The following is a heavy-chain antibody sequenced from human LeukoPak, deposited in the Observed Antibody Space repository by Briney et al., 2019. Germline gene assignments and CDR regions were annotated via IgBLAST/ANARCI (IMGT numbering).Heavy chain of an antibody. CDR2: IYPGDSDT. CDR3: ARRVKPSCGSTSCSYFDY. J-gene: IGHJ4*02. D-gene: IGHD2-2*01. Sequence: GESLKISCKGSGYSFTSYWIGWVRQMPGKGLEWMGIIYPGDSDTRYSPSLQGQVTISADKSISTAYVQWSSLKASDTAMYYCARRVKPSCGSTSCSYFDYWGQGTLVTVSS. V-gene: IGHV5-51*01. CDR1: GYSFTSYW.